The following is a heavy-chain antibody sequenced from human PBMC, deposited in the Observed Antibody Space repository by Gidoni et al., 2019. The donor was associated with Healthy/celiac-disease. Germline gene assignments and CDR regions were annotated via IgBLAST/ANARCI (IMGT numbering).Heavy chain of an antibody. J-gene: IGHJ5*02. D-gene: IGHD3-10*01. CDR3: AREYYYGSESYAP. V-gene: IGHV4-59*01. CDR1: AVSISSYY. CDR2: IYYSGST. Sequence: AQLQESGSGLVKPAETLSLTCTVSAVSISSYYWSWIRQPPGKGLEWIGYIYYSGSTNYNPSLKSRVTISVDTSKSQFSLKLSSVTAADTAVYYCAREYYYGSESYAPWGQGTLVTVSS.